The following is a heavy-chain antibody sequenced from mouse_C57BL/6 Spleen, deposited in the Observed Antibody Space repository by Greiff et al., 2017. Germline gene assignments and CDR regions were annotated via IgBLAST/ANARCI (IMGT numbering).Heavy chain of an antibody. J-gene: IGHJ2*01. CDR2: IDPSDSYT. V-gene: IGHV1-69*01. CDR3: ARGGDFDD. CDR1: GYTFTSYW. Sequence: QVQLQQPGAELVMPGASVKLSCKASGYTFTSYWMHWVKQRPGQGLEWIGEIDPSDSYTNYNQKFKGKSTLTVDKSSSTAYMQLSSLTSEDSAVYYCARGGDFDDWGQGTTLTVSS.